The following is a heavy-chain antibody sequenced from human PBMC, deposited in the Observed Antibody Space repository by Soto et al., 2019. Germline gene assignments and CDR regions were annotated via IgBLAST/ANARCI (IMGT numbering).Heavy chain of an antibody. J-gene: IGHJ4*02. Sequence: SETLSLTCTVSGGSISSGGYYWSWIRQHPGKGLEWIGYIYYSGSTYYNPSLKSRVTISVDTSKNQFSLKLSSVTAADTAVYYCARGTTPYDYTWGSYRIFDYWGQGTLVTVSS. D-gene: IGHD3-16*02. CDR3: ARGTTPYDYTWGSYRIFDY. V-gene: IGHV4-31*03. CDR2: IYYSGST. CDR1: GGSISSGGYY.